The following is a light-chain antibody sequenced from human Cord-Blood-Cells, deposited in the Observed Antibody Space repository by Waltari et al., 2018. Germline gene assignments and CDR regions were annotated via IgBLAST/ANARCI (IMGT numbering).Light chain of an antibody. CDR3: SSYTSSSTWV. V-gene: IGLV2-14*01. CDR1: SSDVGGYNY. Sequence: QSALTQPASVSGSPGQSITISCTGTSSDVGGYNYVSWYQQHPGKAPKLMIYDVSKRPSGVFHRFSGSKSGHTASLTISVLQPEDEADYYCSSYTSSSTWVFGGGTKLTVL. CDR2: DVS. J-gene: IGLJ3*02.